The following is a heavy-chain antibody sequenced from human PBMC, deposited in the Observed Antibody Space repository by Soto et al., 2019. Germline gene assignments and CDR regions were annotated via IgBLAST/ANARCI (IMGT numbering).Heavy chain of an antibody. CDR2: ISGSGGST. CDR1: GFTFSSYA. D-gene: IGHD1-26*01. CDR3: AKSSPYSGSYYSFDAFDI. J-gene: IGHJ3*02. V-gene: IGHV3-23*01. Sequence: GGSLRLSCAASGFTFSSYAMSWVRQAPGKGLEWVSAISGSGGSTYYADSVKGRFTISRDNSKNTLYLQMNSLRAEDTAVYYCAKSSPYSGSYYSFDAFDIWGQGTMGTVSS.